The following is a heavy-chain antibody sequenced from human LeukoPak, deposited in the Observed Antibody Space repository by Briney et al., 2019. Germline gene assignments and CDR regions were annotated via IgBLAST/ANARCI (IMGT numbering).Heavy chain of an antibody. Sequence: SETLSLTCTVSGGSISSYYWSWIRQPPGKGLEWIGYIYYSGNTNYNPSLKSRVTISVDTYKNQFSLKLSSVTAADTAVYYCARHSGTYYDFDYWGQGTLVTVSS. CDR3: ARHSGTYYDFDY. J-gene: IGHJ4*02. V-gene: IGHV4-59*08. D-gene: IGHD1-26*01. CDR1: GGSISSYY. CDR2: IYYSGNT.